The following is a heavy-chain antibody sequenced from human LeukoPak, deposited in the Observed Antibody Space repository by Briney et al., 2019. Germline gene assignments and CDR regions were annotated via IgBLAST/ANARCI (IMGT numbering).Heavy chain of an antibody. CDR3: ARATISSYGYHYYYYMDV. Sequence: GGSLRLSCAASGFTFSSYWMSWVRQAPGKGLEWVANIKQDGSEKYYVDSVKGRFTISRDNAKNSLYLQMNSLRAEDTAVYYCARATISSYGYHYYYYMDVWGKGTTVTVSS. CDR1: GFTFSSYW. V-gene: IGHV3-7*01. CDR2: IKQDGSEK. J-gene: IGHJ6*03. D-gene: IGHD5-18*01.